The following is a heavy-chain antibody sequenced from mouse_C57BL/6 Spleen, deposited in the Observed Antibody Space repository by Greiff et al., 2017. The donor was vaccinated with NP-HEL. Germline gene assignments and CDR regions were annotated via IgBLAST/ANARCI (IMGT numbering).Heavy chain of an antibody. D-gene: IGHD3-2*02. Sequence: VQGVESGPELVKPGASVKISCKASGYAFSSSWMNWVKQRPGKGLEWIGRIYPGDGDTNYNGKFKGKATLTADKSSSTAYMQLSSLTSEDSAVYFCATQTAQAPFDYWGQGTTLTVSS. V-gene: IGHV1-82*01. CDR1: GYAFSSSW. CDR2: IYPGDGDT. CDR3: ATQTAQAPFDY. J-gene: IGHJ2*01.